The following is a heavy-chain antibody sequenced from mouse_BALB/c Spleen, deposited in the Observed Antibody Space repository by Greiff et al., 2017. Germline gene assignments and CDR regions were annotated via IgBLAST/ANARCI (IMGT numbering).Heavy chain of an antibody. D-gene: IGHD2-4*01. J-gene: IGHJ4*01. CDR1: GYAFTNYL. CDR2: INPGSGGT. V-gene: IGHV1-54*01. CDR3: ARSYDYDAGYAMDY. Sequence: LEESGAELVRPGTSVKVSCKASGYAFTNYLIEWVKQRPGQGLEWIGVINPGSGGTNYNEKFKGKATLTADKSSSTAYMQLSSLTSDDSAVYFCARSYDYDAGYAMDYWGQGTSVTVSS.